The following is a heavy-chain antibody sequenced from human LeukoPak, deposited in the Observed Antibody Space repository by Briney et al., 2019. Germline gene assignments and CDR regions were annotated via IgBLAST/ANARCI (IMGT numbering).Heavy chain of an antibody. CDR2: INPSGGST. CDR3: ARVSSGLYYYDSSGYYFDY. D-gene: IGHD3-22*01. Sequence: ASVKVSCTASGYTFTNYYMHWVRQAPGQGLEWMGIINPSGGSTSYAQKFQGRVTMTRDTSTSTVYMELSSLRSEDTAVYYCARVSSGLYYYDSSGYYFDYWGQGTLVTVSS. V-gene: IGHV1-46*01. J-gene: IGHJ4*02. CDR1: GYTFTNYY.